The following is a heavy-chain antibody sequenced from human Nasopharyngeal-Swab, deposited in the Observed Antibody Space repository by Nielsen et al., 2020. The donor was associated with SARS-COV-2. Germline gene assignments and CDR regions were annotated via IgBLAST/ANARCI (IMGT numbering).Heavy chain of an antibody. Sequence: WIRQPPGKGLEWVGRIKSKTDGGTTDYAAPVKGRFTISRDDSKNMLYLQMNSLKTEDTAVYYCTTDLAYGGGDCYSPYYYGMDLWGQGTPVTVSS. CDR2: IKSKTDGGTT. V-gene: IGHV3-15*01. D-gene: IGHD2-21*02. CDR3: TTDLAYGGGDCYSPYYYGMDL. J-gene: IGHJ6*02.